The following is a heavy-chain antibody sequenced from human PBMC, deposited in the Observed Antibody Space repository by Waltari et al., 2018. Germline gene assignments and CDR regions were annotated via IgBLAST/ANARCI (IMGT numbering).Heavy chain of an antibody. CDR3: ARHLYSIDYLELGN. CDR2: ISDSGVIT. CDR1: GFNFIRQD. J-gene: IGHJ4*02. V-gene: IGHV3-23*01. D-gene: IGHD3-22*01. Sequence: EVHLLESGGGLAQPGGSLRPSCAASGFNFIRQDCGWVRQAPGKGLEWVSGISDSGVITKYADSVKGRFTVSRDNSKNTLFLQLNSLRAEDTAIYYCARHLYSIDYLELGNWGQGTLVTVSS.